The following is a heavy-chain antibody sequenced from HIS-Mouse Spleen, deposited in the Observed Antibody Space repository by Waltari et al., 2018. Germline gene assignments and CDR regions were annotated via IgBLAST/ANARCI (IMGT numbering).Heavy chain of an antibody. Sequence: QLQLQESGPGLVKPSETLSLTCTVSGGSISSSSYYWGWIRQPPGKGLEWIGGIYYSGRHYYNPTLKSRVTISVDTSKHQFSLKLSSVTAADTAVYYCAREIPYSSSWYDWYFDLWGRGTLVTVSS. D-gene: IGHD6-13*01. J-gene: IGHJ2*01. CDR2: IYYSGRH. CDR1: GGSISSSSYY. V-gene: IGHV4-39*07. CDR3: AREIPYSSSWYDWYFDL.